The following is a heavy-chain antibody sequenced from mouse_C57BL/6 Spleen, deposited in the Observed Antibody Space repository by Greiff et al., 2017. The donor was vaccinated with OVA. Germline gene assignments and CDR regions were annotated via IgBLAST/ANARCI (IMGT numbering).Heavy chain of an antibody. J-gene: IGHJ3*01. Sequence: EVQLQQSVAELVRPGASVKLSCTASGFNIKNSYMHWVKQRPEQGLEWIGKIDPANGNTKYAQKFQGKATITADASSNTAYLQLSSLTSEDTAIYYCAREALYDGSSSPWFAYWGQGTLVTVSA. V-gene: IGHV14-3*01. D-gene: IGHD1-1*01. CDR2: IDPANGNT. CDR3: AREALYDGSSSPWFAY. CDR1: GFNIKNSY.